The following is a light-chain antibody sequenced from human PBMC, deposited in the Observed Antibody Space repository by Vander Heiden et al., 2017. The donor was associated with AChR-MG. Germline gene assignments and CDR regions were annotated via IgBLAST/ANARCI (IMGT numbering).Light chain of an antibody. Sequence: DIQMTQSPSSLSASVGDRVTITCRASQSISTYLNWHQQKPGKAPKLLSYAASTLHSGVPARFSGSGSGTDFTLTISSLQPEDFATYYCQQSYSTLSHTFGQGTKLEIK. CDR2: AAS. V-gene: IGKV1-39*01. J-gene: IGKJ2*01. CDR1: QSISTY. CDR3: QQSYSTLSHT.